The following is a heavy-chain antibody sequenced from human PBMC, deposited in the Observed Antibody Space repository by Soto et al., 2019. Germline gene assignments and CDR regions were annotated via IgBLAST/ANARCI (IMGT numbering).Heavy chain of an antibody. Sequence: GASVKVSCKASGYTFTSYAMHWVRQAPGQRLEWMGWINPNNGGTNYAQKFQGRVTMTRDTSVSTAYMELSRLRSDDTAVYYCARGIAYYYMDVWGKGTTVTVSS. V-gene: IGHV1-2*02. CDR2: INPNNGGT. CDR1: GYTFTSYA. J-gene: IGHJ6*03. CDR3: ARGIAYYYMDV. D-gene: IGHD6-13*01.